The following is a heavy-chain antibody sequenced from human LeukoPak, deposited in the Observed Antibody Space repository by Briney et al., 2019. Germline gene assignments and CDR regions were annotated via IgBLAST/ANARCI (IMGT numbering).Heavy chain of an antibody. V-gene: IGHV3-48*03. CDR1: GFTFSSYE. CDR2: ISSSGSTI. D-gene: IGHD6-13*01. Sequence: GGSLRLSCAASGFTFSSYEMNWVRQAPGKGLEWVSYISSSGSTIYYADSVKGRFTISRDNAKNSLYLQMNSLRAEDTAVYYCAIGRGGQQLGDYWGQGTLVTVSS. J-gene: IGHJ4*02. CDR3: AIGRGGQQLGDY.